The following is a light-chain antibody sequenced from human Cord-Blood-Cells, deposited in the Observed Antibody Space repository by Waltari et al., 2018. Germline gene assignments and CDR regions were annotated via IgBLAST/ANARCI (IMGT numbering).Light chain of an antibody. CDR2: GAS. CDR3: QQYGSSPRT. CDR1: QSVSSSY. J-gene: IGKJ1*01. V-gene: IGKV3-20*01. Sequence: EIVLTQSPGTPSLSPGDRATLSCRASQSVSSSYLAWYQQKPGQAPRLLIYGASSRATGIPERFSGSGSGTDFTLTISRLEPEDFAVYYCQQYGSSPRTFGQGTKVEIK.